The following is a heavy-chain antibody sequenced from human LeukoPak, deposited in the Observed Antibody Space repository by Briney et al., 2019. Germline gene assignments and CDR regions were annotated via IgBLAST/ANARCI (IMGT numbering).Heavy chain of an antibody. CDR3: ARDQRPYYYGSGSYYLNYGMDV. J-gene: IGHJ6*02. V-gene: IGHV3-21*01. CDR2: ISSSSSYI. D-gene: IGHD3-10*01. CDR1: GFTFSSYS. Sequence: GGSLRLSCAASGFTFSSYSMNWVRQAPGKGLEWVSSISSSSSYIYYADSVKGRFTTSRDNAKNSLYLQMNSLRAEDTAVYYCARDQRPYYYGSGSYYLNYGMDVWGQGTTVTVSS.